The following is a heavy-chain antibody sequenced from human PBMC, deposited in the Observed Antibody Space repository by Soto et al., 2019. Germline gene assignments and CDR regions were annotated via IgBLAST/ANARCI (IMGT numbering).Heavy chain of an antibody. Sequence: QVHLVQSGAEVKESGASVKVSCKGSGYDFTTYGITWVRQAPGQGLEWMAWISAHNGNTDYAQKLQGRVTVTRDTSTSTGSMELRSLRSDDTAVYYCARGRYGDYWGQGALVTVSS. CDR2: ISAHNGNT. CDR3: ARGRYGDY. V-gene: IGHV1-18*01. CDR1: GYDFTTYG. D-gene: IGHD1-1*01. J-gene: IGHJ4*02.